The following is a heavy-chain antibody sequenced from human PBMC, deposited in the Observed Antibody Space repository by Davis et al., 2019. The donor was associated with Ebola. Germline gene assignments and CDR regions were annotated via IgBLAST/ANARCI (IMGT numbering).Heavy chain of an antibody. V-gene: IGHV3-30-3*01. J-gene: IGHJ4*02. CDR1: GFTFSNYG. Sequence: PGGSLRLSCAASGFTFSNYGVHWVRQAPGKGPEWVAVMSFDGNNKYYADSVKGRFTISRDNSKYTLYLQMNSLRSDDTAVYYCARETYYDFWSGFDYWGQGTLVTVSS. CDR2: MSFDGNNK. D-gene: IGHD3-3*01. CDR3: ARETYYDFWSGFDY.